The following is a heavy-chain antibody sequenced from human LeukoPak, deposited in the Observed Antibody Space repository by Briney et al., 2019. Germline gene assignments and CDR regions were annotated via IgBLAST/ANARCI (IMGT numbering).Heavy chain of an antibody. CDR1: GFTFDDYA. CDR3: ARSLRVAVAASY. D-gene: IGHD6-19*01. Sequence: GRSLRLSCAGSGFTFDDYAMHWVRQAPGKGLEWVSGISWNSGSMGYADSVKGRFTISRDNAKNSLYLQMNSLTAEDTAIYYCARSLRVAVAASYWGQGTLVTVSS. V-gene: IGHV3-9*01. CDR2: ISWNSGSM. J-gene: IGHJ4*02.